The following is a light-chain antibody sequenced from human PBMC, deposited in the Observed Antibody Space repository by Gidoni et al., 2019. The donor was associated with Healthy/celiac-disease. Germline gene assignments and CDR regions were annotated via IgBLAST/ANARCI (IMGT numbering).Light chain of an antibody. CDR3: QQRSNWPPLT. J-gene: IGKJ4*01. CDR2: DAS. CDR1: QSVSSY. V-gene: IGKV3-11*01. Sequence: DIVLTQSPAPLSLSPGERATLSCRASQSVSSYLAWYQQKPGQAPRLLIDDASNRATGIPARFSGSGSGTDCTLTISSLEPEDFAVYYCQQRSNWPPLTFGGGTKVEIK.